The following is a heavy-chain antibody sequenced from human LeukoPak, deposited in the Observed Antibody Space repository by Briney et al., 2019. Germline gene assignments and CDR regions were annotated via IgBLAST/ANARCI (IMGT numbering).Heavy chain of an antibody. CDR3: VKFRGIQHYNYHMDV. Sequence: GGSLRLSCAVSGFTFSSYAMSCVRQAPGKGLEWVSGLTGSGGNTYYADSVKGRFTISRDNSKNTLSLQMNSLRAEDATVYYCVKFRGIQHYNYHMDVWGKGTTVTVSS. J-gene: IGHJ6*03. D-gene: IGHD3-10*01. CDR2: LTGSGGNT. V-gene: IGHV3-23*01. CDR1: GFTFSSYA.